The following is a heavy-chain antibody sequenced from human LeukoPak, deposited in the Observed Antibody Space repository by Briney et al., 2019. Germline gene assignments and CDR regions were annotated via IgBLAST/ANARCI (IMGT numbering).Heavy chain of an antibody. V-gene: IGHV4-61*02. CDR1: GGSISGGSYY. D-gene: IGHD3-22*01. CDR2: IYTSGST. J-gene: IGHJ3*02. Sequence: PSETLSLTCTVSGGSISGGSYYWSWIRQPAGKGLEWIGRIYTSGSTNYNPSLKSRVTISVDTSKNQFSLKLSSVTAADTAVYYCARDLDYYDYAFDIWGQGTMVTVSS. CDR3: ARDLDYYDYAFDI.